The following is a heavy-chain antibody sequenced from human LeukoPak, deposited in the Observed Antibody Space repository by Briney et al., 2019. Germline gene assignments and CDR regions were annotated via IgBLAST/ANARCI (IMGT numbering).Heavy chain of an antibody. CDR3: ARDQGVYSSSWYYFDY. V-gene: IGHV3-21*01. D-gene: IGHD6-13*01. Sequence: PGGSLRLSCAASGFTFSSYSMNWVRQAPGKGLEWVSSISSSSSYIYYADSVKGRFTISRDNAKNSLYLQMNSLRAEDTAVYYCARDQGVYSSSWYYFDYWGQGTLVTVSS. J-gene: IGHJ4*02. CDR2: ISSSSSYI. CDR1: GFTFSSYS.